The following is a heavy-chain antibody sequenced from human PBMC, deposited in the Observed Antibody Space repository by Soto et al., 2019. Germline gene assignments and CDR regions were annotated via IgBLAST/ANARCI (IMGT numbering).Heavy chain of an antibody. V-gene: IGHV1-69*01. CDR1: GGTFSSYR. Sequence: QVQLEQSGPEVKKPGSSVKVSCKASGGTFSSYRINWVRQAPGQGLEWVGGIVPIYRTADYAQKFQGRVTITADESARTSYMELRSLKSQDTAVYYCVRDSGAKLSSSWGQGTLVTVSS. D-gene: IGHD6-13*01. CDR2: IVPIYRTA. CDR3: VRDSGAKLSSS. J-gene: IGHJ4*02.